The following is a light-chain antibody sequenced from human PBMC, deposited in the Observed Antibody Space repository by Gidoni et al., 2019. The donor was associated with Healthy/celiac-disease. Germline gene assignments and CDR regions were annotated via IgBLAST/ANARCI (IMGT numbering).Light chain of an antibody. CDR3: QQYYSTLLT. CDR2: WAS. CDR1: QSVLYSSNNKNY. Sequence: DILMTHSPDSLAVSLGERATINCKSSQSVLYSSNNKNYLAWYQQKPGQPPKLLIYWASTRESGVPDRFSGSGSGTDFTLTISSLQAEDVAVYYCQQYYSTLLTFGGGTKVEIK. J-gene: IGKJ4*01. V-gene: IGKV4-1*01.